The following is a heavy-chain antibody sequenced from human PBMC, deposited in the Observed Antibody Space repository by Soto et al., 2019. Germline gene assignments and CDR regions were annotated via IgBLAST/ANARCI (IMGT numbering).Heavy chain of an antibody. CDR2: ISSSSSYI. D-gene: IGHD3-3*01. V-gene: IGHV3-21*01. J-gene: IGHJ4*02. Sequence: GGSLRLSCVASGFTFSSYSMNWVRQAPGKGLEWVSSISSSSSYIYYADSVKGRFTISRDNAKNSLYLQMNSLRAEDTAVYYCARNPIPEKYYDFWSGYGYFDYWGQGTLVTVSS. CDR3: ARNPIPEKYYDFWSGYGYFDY. CDR1: GFTFSSYS.